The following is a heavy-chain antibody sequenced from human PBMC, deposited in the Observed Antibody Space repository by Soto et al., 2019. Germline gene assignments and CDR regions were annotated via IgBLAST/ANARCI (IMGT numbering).Heavy chain of an antibody. Sequence: WGSLRLSCAASGLTFSDRYMDWVRQAPGKGLEWVGRIRKKTNSYTTEYAASVKGRFIISRDDSTNSLYLQMSSLKTEDTAVYYCTTVTTVDYYFDYWGQGTLVTVYS. J-gene: IGHJ4*02. V-gene: IGHV3-72*01. CDR2: IRKKTNSYTT. D-gene: IGHD4-17*01. CDR1: GLTFSDRY. CDR3: TTVTTVDYYFDY.